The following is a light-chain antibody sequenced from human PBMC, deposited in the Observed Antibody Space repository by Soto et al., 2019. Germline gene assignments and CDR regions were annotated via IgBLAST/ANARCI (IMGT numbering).Light chain of an antibody. CDR3: AAWDDSLNGRVV. CDR2: SNN. V-gene: IGLV1-44*01. Sequence: QAVVTQPPSASGTPGQRVTISCSGSSSNIVSNTVNWYQQLPGTAPKLLIYSNNQRPSGVPDRFSGSKSGTSASLAISGLQSEDEADYYCAAWDDSLNGRVVFGGGTKLTVL. J-gene: IGLJ2*01. CDR1: SSNIVSNT.